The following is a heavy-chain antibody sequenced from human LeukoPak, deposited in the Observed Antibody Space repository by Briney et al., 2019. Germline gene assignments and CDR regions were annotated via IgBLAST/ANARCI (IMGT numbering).Heavy chain of an antibody. D-gene: IGHD3-22*01. V-gene: IGHV4-4*07. J-gene: IGHJ6*02. CDR3: ARDRDYYDSSGYSYYYYGMDV. Sequence: PSETLSLTCTVSGGSISSYYWSWIRQPAGKGLEWIGRIYTSGSTNYNPSLKSRVTTSVDTSKNQFSLKLSSVTAADTAVYYCARDRDYYDSSGYSYYYYGMDVWGQGTTVTVSS. CDR1: GGSISSYY. CDR2: IYTSGST.